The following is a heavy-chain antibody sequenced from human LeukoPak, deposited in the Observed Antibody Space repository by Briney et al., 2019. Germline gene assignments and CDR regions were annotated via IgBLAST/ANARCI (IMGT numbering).Heavy chain of an antibody. CDR2: INPNSGGT. D-gene: IGHD6-13*01. J-gene: IGHJ5*02. Sequence: ASVKVSCKASGYTFTGYYMHWVRQAPGQGLEWMGWINPNSGGTNYAQKFQGRVTMTRDTSISTAYMELSRLRSDDTAVYYCARVKLGGIAAVNWFDPWGQGTLVTVSS. V-gene: IGHV1-2*02. CDR1: GYTFTGYY. CDR3: ARVKLGGIAAVNWFDP.